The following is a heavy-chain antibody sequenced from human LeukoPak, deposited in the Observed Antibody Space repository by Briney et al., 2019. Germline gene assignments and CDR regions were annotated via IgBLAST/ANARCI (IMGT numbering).Heavy chain of an antibody. CDR1: GFTFSSYS. CDR3: ARGENSSWYYSPMFDY. CDR2: ISSSSSTI. V-gene: IGHV3-48*02. J-gene: IGHJ4*02. Sequence: GGSLRLSCAASGFTFSSYSMNWVRQAPGKGLEWVSYISSSSSTIYYADSVKGRFTISRDNAKNSLYLQMNSLRDEDTAVYYYARGENSSWYYSPMFDYWGQGTLVTVSS. D-gene: IGHD6-13*01.